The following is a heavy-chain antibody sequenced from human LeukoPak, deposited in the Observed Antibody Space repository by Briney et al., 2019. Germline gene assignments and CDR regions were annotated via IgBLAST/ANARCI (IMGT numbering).Heavy chain of an antibody. CDR3: TKGAAAGLVDWFDP. J-gene: IGHJ5*02. Sequence: GGSLRLSCAASGFIFSNYALMWVRQAPGKGLEWVSSITGGGDETFYADSVKGRFSLSRDNSKNMLYLQMYSLGAEDTAMYYCTKGAAAGLVDWFDPWGQGTLVTVSS. CDR1: GFIFSNYA. V-gene: IGHV3-23*01. CDR2: ITGGGDET. D-gene: IGHD6-13*01.